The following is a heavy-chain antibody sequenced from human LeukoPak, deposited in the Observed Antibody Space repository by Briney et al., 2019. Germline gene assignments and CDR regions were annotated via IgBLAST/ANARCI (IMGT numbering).Heavy chain of an antibody. J-gene: IGHJ2*01. D-gene: IGHD3-22*01. CDR1: GGSISSGGYS. V-gene: IGHV4-30-2*01. CDR2: IYHSGST. Sequence: PSETLSLTCAVSGGSISSGGYSWSWIRQPPGKGLEWIGYIYHSGSTYYNPSLKSRVTISVDRSKNQFSLKLSSVTAADTAVYYCARGKNYYDSSGYPPPWYFDLWGRGTLVTVSS. CDR3: ARGKNYYDSSGYPPPWYFDL.